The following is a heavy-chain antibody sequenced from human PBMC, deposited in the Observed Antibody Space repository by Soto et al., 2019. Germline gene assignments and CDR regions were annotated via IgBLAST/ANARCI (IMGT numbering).Heavy chain of an antibody. CDR1: GFTFSSYT. V-gene: IGHV3-21*01. J-gene: IGHJ4*02. Sequence: GGSLRLSCEASGFTFSSYTMNWVRQAPGKGLEWVSSISSGSGYIFYADSVKGRFTISRDNAKNSLYLQLNSLRAEDTAVYYCARGLGSGYPREYFDYWGQGTLVTVSS. CDR3: ARGLGSGYPREYFDY. CDR2: ISSGSGYI. D-gene: IGHD5-12*01.